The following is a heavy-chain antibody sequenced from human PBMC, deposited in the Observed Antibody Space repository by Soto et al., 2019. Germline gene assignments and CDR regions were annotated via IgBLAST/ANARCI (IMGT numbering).Heavy chain of an antibody. D-gene: IGHD2-2*01. Sequence: AQLVESGGSLVKPGDSLRLSCAASGVTFGDYIMNWVRQAPGRGLEWVASISHSGTYIFYADSVKGRFTVSRDNAKDAPFLQMNSLRVEDTAIYYCASPRDYCVSNTNCFIAFDIWGQGTGVTVSS. V-gene: IGHV3-21*01. CDR1: GVTFGDYI. J-gene: IGHJ3*02. CDR2: ISHSGTYI. CDR3: ASPRDYCVSNTNCFIAFDI.